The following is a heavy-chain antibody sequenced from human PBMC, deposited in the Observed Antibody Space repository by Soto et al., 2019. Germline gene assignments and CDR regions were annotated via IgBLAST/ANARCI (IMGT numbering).Heavy chain of an antibody. D-gene: IGHD3-22*01. V-gene: IGHV3-15*07. J-gene: IGHJ3*02. Sequence: GGSLRLSCAASGFTFSNAWMNWVRQAPGKGLEWVGRIKSKTDGGTTDYAAPVKGRFTISRDDSKNTLYLQMNSLKTEDTAVYYCTTDLTYYYDSSGYQGAFDIWGQGTMVTVSS. CDR2: IKSKTDGGTT. CDR3: TTDLTYYYDSSGYQGAFDI. CDR1: GFTFSNAW.